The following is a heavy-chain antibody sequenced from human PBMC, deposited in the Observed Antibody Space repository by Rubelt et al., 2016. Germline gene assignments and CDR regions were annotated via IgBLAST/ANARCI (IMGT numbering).Heavy chain of an antibody. V-gene: IGHV1-2*02. CDR2: INPNSGGT. D-gene: IGHD6-13*01. Sequence: QVQLVQSGAEVKKPGASVKVSCKASGYTFTGYYMHWVRQAPGQGLEWMGWINPNSGGTNYAQKFQGGVTMTREPSIRTAYMELSRLRSDDTAVYYCARGSWFRGAFDIWGQGTMVTASS. J-gene: IGHJ3*02. CDR1: GYTFTGYY. CDR3: ARGSWFRGAFDI.